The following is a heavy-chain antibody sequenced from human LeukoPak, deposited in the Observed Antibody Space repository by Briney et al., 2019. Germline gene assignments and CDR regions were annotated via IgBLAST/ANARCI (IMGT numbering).Heavy chain of an antibody. CDR1: GGSISSGGYY. V-gene: IGHV4-31*03. CDR2: IYYSGST. D-gene: IGHD5-24*01. J-gene: IGHJ6*02. Sequence: SETLSLTCTVSGGSISSGGYYWSWIRQHPGQGLEWIGYIYYSGSTYYNPSLKSRVTISVDTSKNQFSLKLSSVTAADTAVYYCARHIEMATISWRYYYYGMDVWGQGTTVTVSS. CDR3: ARHIEMATISWRYYYYGMDV.